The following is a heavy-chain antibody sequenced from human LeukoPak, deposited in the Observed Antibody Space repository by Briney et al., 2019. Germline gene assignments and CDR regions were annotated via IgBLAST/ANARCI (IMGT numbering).Heavy chain of an antibody. D-gene: IGHD3-22*01. Sequence: GGSLRLSCAASGFTFSSYAMTWVRQAPGKGLEWVSAISGGGGSTNYADSVKGRFTISRDNAKNSLYLQMNSLRAEDTAVYYCARDGGYYYDSSGSHFDYWGQGTLVTVSS. CDR1: GFTFSSYA. CDR2: ISGGGGST. CDR3: ARDGGYYYDSSGSHFDY. J-gene: IGHJ4*02. V-gene: IGHV3-23*01.